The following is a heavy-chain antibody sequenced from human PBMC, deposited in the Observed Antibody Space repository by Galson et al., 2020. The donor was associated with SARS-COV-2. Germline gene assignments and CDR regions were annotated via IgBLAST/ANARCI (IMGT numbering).Heavy chain of an antibody. D-gene: IGHD4-17*01. CDR3: ARLHYGEYAPEAFES. Sequence: SETLSLTCAVSGTSISSGSYSWNWIRQPPGKGLEWIGYISHSGGTYYNPSLKSRVTISGDRSKNQFSLRLSSVTAADTAVYYCARLHYGEYAPEAFESWGPGTRV. J-gene: IGHJ3*02. CDR1: GTSISSGSYS. CDR2: ISHSGGT. V-gene: IGHV4-30-2*01.